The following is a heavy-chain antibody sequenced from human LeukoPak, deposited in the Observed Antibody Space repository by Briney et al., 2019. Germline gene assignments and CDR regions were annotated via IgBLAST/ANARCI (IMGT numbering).Heavy chain of an antibody. V-gene: IGHV5-51*01. CDR3: VRREYCSTTSCSACIDD. CDR2: IYPGDSDT. CDR1: GYSFTTYW. J-gene: IGHJ4*02. D-gene: IGHD2-2*01. Sequence: GESLKISCKASGYSFTTYWIGWVRQMPGKGLEWMGIIYPGDSDTRYSPSFQGQVTVSVDKSITTAYLQWSSLKASDTAMYYCVRREYCSTTSCSACIDDWGQGTLVTVSS.